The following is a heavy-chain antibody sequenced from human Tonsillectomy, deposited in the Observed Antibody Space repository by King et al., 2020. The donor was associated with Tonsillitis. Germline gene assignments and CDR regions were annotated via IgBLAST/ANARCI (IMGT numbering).Heavy chain of an antibody. CDR1: GGTFSSYA. CDR3: ARDGAGSYSAYSYGMDV. CDR2: IIPIFGTA. Sequence: QLVQSGAEVKKPGSSVKVSCKASGGTFSSYAISWVRQAPGQGLEWMGGIIPIFGTANYAQKFQGRVTITADESTSTAYMELSSLRSEDTAVYYCARDGAGSYSAYSYGMDVWGQGTTVTVSS. D-gene: IGHD1-26*01. V-gene: IGHV1-69*01. J-gene: IGHJ6*02.